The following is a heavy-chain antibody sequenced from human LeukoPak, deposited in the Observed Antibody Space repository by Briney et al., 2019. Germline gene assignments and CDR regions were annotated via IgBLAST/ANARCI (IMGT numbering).Heavy chain of an antibody. D-gene: IGHD3-22*01. CDR1: GGSISSSSYY. J-gene: IGHJ6*03. CDR3: ARVDYYDSSGYPRSYYYYYMDV. Sequence: SETLSLTCTVSGGSISSSSYYWGWIRQPPGKGLEWIGYIYYSGSTNYNPSLKSRVTISVDTSKNQFSLKLSSVTAADTAVYYCARVDYYDSSGYPRSYYYYYMDVWGKGTTVTVSS. V-gene: IGHV4-61*05. CDR2: IYYSGST.